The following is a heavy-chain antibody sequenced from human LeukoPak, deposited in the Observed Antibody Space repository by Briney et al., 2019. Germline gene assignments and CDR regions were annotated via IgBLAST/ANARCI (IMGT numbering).Heavy chain of an antibody. CDR3: ARVALSVAFDY. D-gene: IGHD4-23*01. CDR2: MNPNSGNT. CDR1: GYTFTSYD. V-gene: IGHV1-8*01. J-gene: IGHJ4*02. Sequence: ASVKVSCKASGYTFTSYDINWVRQATGQGLEWMGWMNPNSGNTGYAQKFQGRVTMTRDTSISTAYMELSRLRSDDTAVYYCARVALSVAFDYWGQGTLVTVSS.